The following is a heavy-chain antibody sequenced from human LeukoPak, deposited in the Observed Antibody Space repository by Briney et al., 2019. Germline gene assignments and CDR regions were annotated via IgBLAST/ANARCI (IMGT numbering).Heavy chain of an antibody. CDR2: ISSSSSYI. D-gene: IGHD2-15*01. J-gene: IGHJ4*02. V-gene: IGHV3-21*01. CDR3: AREVVVVPFDY. CDR1: GFTFSSYA. Sequence: GGSLRLSCAASGFTFSSYAMSWVRQAPGKGLEWVSSISSSSSYIYYADSVKGRFTISRDNAKNSLYLQMNSLRAEDTAVYYCAREVVVVPFDYWGQGTLVTVSS.